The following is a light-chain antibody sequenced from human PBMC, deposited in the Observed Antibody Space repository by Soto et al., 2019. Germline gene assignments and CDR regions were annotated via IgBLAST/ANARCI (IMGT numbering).Light chain of an antibody. CDR1: SSDIGGYNY. CDR3: NSYRSSNNLEGV. CDR2: EVS. V-gene: IGLV2-8*01. J-gene: IGLJ3*02. Sequence: QSALTQPPSASGSPGQSVTISCTGTSSDIGGYNYVSWYQQHPGKAPKVMIYEVSKRPSGVPDRFSGSKSGNTASLTVSGLQAEDEATYYCNSYRSSNNLEGVFGGGTKLTVL.